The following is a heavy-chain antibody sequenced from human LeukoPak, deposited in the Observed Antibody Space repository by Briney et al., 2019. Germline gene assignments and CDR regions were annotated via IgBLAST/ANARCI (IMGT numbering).Heavy chain of an antibody. CDR3: ANFPLSGIAVAEDY. CDR1: GFTFSSYG. Sequence: PGRSLRLSCAASGFTFSSYGMHWVRQAPGKGLEWVAVISYDGSNKYYADSVKGRFTISRDNSKNTLYLQMNSLRAEDTAVYYCANFPLSGIAVAEDYWGQRTLVTVSS. CDR2: ISYDGSNK. J-gene: IGHJ4*02. D-gene: IGHD6-19*01. V-gene: IGHV3-30*18.